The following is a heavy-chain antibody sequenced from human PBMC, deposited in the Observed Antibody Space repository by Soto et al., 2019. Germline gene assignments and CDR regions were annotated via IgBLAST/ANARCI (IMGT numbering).Heavy chain of an antibody. V-gene: IGHV4-38-2*01. CDR2: INHAGST. Sequence: SSETLSLTCADSGYSISRGYYWGWIRQPPVKGLEWIGEINHAGSTNLNPSLKSRVTISVDTSKTRFSLKLTSVTAADTAVYYCARGPLQWLMLYWGQGTLVTVLL. CDR3: ARGPLQWLMLY. J-gene: IGHJ4*02. D-gene: IGHD6-19*01. CDR1: GYSISRGYY.